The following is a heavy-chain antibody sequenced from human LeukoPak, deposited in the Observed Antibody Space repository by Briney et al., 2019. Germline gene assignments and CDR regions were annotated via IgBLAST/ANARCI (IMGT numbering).Heavy chain of an antibody. CDR1: GVTFSSYP. CDR3: ARGGLQYQLLYLSY. CDR2: IIPVFRTA. D-gene: IGHD2-2*02. V-gene: IGHV1-69*13. Sequence: GASVKVSCKASGVTFSSYPISWVRQAPGQGLEWMGGIIPVFRTANYAQRFQGRVTITADESTSTAYMELSSLKSEDTAVYYCARGGLQYQLLYLSYWGQGTLVTVSS. J-gene: IGHJ4*02.